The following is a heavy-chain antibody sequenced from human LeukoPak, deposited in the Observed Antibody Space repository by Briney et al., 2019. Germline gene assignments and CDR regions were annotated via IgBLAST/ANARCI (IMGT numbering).Heavy chain of an antibody. V-gene: IGHV3-53*01. CDR2: IYVDGST. D-gene: IGHD5-12*01. CDR3: ARISAYDDY. CDR1: GFTVSSNY. J-gene: IGHJ4*02. Sequence: GGSLRLSCAASGFTVSSNYINWVRQAPGKGLEWVSGIYVDGSTYYADSVEGRFTISRDNSKNTLYLQMNSLRAEDTAVYYCARISAYDDYWGQGTLVTVSS.